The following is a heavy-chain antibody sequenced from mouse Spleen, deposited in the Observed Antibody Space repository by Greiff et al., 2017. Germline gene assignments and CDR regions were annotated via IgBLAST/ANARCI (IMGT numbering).Heavy chain of an antibody. CDR3: ARGPFYYDYDEGYAMDY. CDR1: GYTFTDYN. Sequence: VQLQQSGPELVKPGASVKMSCKASGYTFTDYNMHWVKQSHGKSLEWIGYINPNNGGTSYNQKFKGKATLTVNKSSSTAYMELRSLTSEDSAVYYCARGPFYYDYDEGYAMDYWGQGTSVTVSS. CDR2: INPNNGGT. J-gene: IGHJ4*01. V-gene: IGHV1-22*01. D-gene: IGHD2-4*01.